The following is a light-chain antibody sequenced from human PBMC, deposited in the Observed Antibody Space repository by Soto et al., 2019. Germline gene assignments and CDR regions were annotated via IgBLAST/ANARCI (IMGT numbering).Light chain of an antibody. CDR2: GAS. Sequence: EIVLTQSPGTLSLSPVESATLSCRASQSVTSNYLDWYQQKVGQAPRLLIYGASSRATGVPDRFSGSGSGTDFTLTISRLAPEDFAVYFCQQYVTSPWTFGQGTKGEFK. CDR3: QQYVTSPWT. CDR1: QSVTSNY. J-gene: IGKJ1*01. V-gene: IGKV3-20*01.